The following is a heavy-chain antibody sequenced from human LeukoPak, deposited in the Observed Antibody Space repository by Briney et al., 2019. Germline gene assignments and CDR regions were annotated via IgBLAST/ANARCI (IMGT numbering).Heavy chain of an antibody. D-gene: IGHD6-13*01. CDR1: GYTFTGHY. CDR3: ARARQGAGTYAFDI. Sequence: GASVKVSCKASGYTFTGHYMQWVRQAPGQGLEGMGWISPNSGDTLHAQKFQGRVTMARDTSINTAYMELSNLRSDDTAVYYCARARQGAGTYAFDIWGQGTMVTVSS. CDR2: ISPNSGDT. V-gene: IGHV1-2*02. J-gene: IGHJ3*02.